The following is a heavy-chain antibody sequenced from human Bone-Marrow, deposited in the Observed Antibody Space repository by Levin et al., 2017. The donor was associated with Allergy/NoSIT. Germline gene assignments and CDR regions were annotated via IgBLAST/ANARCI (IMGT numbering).Heavy chain of an antibody. CDR3: ARDQRVVGSVQLETN. CDR1: GFTFSDFY. CDR2: ISVSGRTI. D-gene: IGHD1-26*01. Sequence: PGGSLRLSCAASGFTFSDFYMSWFRQAPGKGLECVSYISVSGRTIFYADSVKGRFTISRDNAKKSLYLQMNSLRVDDTATYYCARDQRVVGSVQLETNWGQGTLVTVSS. V-gene: IGHV3-11*01. J-gene: IGHJ4*02.